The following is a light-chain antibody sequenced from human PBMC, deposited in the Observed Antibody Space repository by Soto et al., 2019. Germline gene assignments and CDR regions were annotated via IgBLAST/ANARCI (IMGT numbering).Light chain of an antibody. Sequence: DIVMTQSPDSLAVSLGERATINCKSSQSVLHSSHNENYLVWYQQKTGQPPKLLIYWASTRESGVPDRFSGSGSGTDFTLTISSLQAEDVAVYYCQQYYSTPYTFGQGTKLEIK. V-gene: IGKV4-1*01. CDR1: QSVLHSSHNENY. J-gene: IGKJ2*01. CDR3: QQYYSTPYT. CDR2: WAS.